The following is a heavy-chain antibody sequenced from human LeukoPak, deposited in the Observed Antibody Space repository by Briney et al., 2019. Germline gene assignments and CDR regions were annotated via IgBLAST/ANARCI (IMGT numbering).Heavy chain of an antibody. CDR2: IYSSGST. Sequence: SETLSLTCTVSGGSINSYYWSWIRQPAGKGLEWIGRIYSSGSTNYNPSLKSRVSMSVDTSKNQFSLKLTSVTAADTAVYYCAREDYYDSSGYSFDYWGQGTLVTVSS. V-gene: IGHV4-4*07. J-gene: IGHJ4*02. CDR3: AREDYYDSSGYSFDY. CDR1: GGSINSYY. D-gene: IGHD3-22*01.